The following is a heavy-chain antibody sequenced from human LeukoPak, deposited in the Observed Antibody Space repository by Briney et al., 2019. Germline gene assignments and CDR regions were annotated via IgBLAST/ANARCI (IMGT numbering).Heavy chain of an antibody. CDR3: ARAKSSSPVGDAFDI. J-gene: IGHJ3*02. D-gene: IGHD6-6*01. Sequence: SVKVSCKASGGTFSSYAISWVRQAPGQGLEWMGGIIPIFGTANYAQKFQGRVTITADESTSTAYMELSSLRSEDTAVYYCARAKSSSPVGDAFDIWGQGTMVTVSS. CDR1: GGTFSSYA. CDR2: IIPIFGTA. V-gene: IGHV1-69*13.